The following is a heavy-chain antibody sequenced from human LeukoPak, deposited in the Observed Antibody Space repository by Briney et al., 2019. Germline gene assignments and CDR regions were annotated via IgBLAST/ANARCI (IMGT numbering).Heavy chain of an antibody. CDR3: AELGITMIGGV. CDR2: ISWDGAYT. J-gene: IGHJ6*04. Sequence: PGGSLRLSCVASGFTFNDFAMHWVRQPPGKGLEWVSLISWDGAYTHYADSVKGRITVSRDNSKNSLYLQMNSLRAEDTAVYYCAELGITMIGGVWGKGTTVTISS. D-gene: IGHD3-10*02. V-gene: IGHV3-43D*03. CDR1: GFTFNDFA.